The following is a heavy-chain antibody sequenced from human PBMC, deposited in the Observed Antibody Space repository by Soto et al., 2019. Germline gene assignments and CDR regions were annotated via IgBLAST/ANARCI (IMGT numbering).Heavy chain of an antibody. V-gene: IGHV4-31*03. Sequence: PSETLSLTCTVSGGSISSGGYYWSWIRQHPGKGLEWIADINHSGSSNYNPSLRGRVTISVDTAKSQFSLWLNSVTAADTAVYYCARGNLFPSNSAFDYWGQGTVVTVSS. CDR3: ARGNLFPSNSAFDY. J-gene: IGHJ4*02. CDR1: GGSISSGGYY. D-gene: IGHD4-4*01. CDR2: INHSGSS.